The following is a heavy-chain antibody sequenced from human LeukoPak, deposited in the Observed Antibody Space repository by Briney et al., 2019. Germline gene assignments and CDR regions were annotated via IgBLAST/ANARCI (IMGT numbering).Heavy chain of an antibody. Sequence: GGSLRLSCAASGFTFSTYGMHWVRQAPGKGLEWVAVISYDGSNEFYADSVKGRFTISRDNSKNTLYLQMNSLKAEDTAVYYCAKDTRSPMARGVIINYFDYWGQGTLVTVSS. CDR1: GFTFSTYG. V-gene: IGHV3-30*18. CDR2: ISYDGSNE. CDR3: AKDTRSPMARGVIINYFDY. D-gene: IGHD3-10*01. J-gene: IGHJ4*02.